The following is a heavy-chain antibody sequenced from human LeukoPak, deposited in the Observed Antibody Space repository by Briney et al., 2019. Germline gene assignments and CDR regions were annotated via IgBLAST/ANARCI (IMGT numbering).Heavy chain of an antibody. Sequence: GASVKVSCKASGYTFTGYHMHWVRQAPGQGLEWMGRINPNSGGTNYAQKFQGRVTMTRDTSISTAYMELSRLRSDDTAVYYCARAMETVVVVAATGAFDIWGQGTMVTVSS. CDR1: GYTFTGYH. CDR3: ARAMETVVVVAATGAFDI. J-gene: IGHJ3*02. CDR2: INPNSGGT. D-gene: IGHD2-15*01. V-gene: IGHV1-2*06.